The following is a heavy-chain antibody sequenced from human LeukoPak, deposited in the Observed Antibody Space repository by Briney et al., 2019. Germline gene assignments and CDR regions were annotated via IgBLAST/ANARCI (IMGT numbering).Heavy chain of an antibody. CDR1: GGTFSSYT. V-gene: IGHV1-69*04. D-gene: IGHD3-22*01. CDR3: ARENYYDSSGYYRGYFDY. J-gene: IGHJ4*02. Sequence: GASVKVSCKASGGTFSSYTISWVRQAPGQGLEWMGRIIPMLGIANYAQKFQGRVTITADKSTSTAYMELSSLRSEDTAVYYCARENYYDSSGYYRGYFDYWGQGTLVTVSS. CDR2: IIPMLGIA.